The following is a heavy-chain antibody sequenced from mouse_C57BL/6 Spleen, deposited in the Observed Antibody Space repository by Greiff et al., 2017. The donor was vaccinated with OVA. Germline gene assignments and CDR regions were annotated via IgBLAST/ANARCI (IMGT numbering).Heavy chain of an antibody. V-gene: IGHV1-52*01. CDR1: GYTFTSYW. CDR3: ASGGSNYGAWFAY. D-gene: IGHD1-1*01. CDR2: IDPSDSET. J-gene: IGHJ3*01. Sequence: QVQLQQPGAELVRPGSSVKLSCKASGYTFTSYWMHWVKQRPIQGLEWIGNIDPSDSETHYNQKFKDKATLTVDKSSSTAYMQLSSLTSEDSAVYYGASGGSNYGAWFAYWGQGTLVTVSA.